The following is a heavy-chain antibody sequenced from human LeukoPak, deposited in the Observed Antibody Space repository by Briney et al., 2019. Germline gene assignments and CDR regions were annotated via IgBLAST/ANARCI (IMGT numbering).Heavy chain of an antibody. CDR1: GFTLSSYS. CDR3: ARVAVTEYYFDY. CDR2: ISSSSSNI. D-gene: IGHD2-21*02. V-gene: IGHV3-21*01. J-gene: IGHJ4*02. Sequence: GGSLRLSCAASGFTLSSYSMNWVRQAPGKGLEWVSSISSSSSNIYYADSVKGRFTISRDNAKNSLYLQMNSLRVEDTAVYYCARVAVTEYYFDYWGQGTLVTVSS.